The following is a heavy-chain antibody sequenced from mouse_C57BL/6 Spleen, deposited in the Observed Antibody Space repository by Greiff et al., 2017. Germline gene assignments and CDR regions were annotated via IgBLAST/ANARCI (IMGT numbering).Heavy chain of an antibody. CDR3: ARGYDGYAMDY. Sequence: VQLQQPGAELVMPGASVTLSCKASGYTFTSYWMHWVKQRPGQGLEWIGEIYPSDSYTNYNQKSKGKSTLTVDKSSSTAYMQLSSLTSEDSAVYYCARGYDGYAMDYWGQGTSVTVSS. CDR2: IYPSDSYT. V-gene: IGHV1-69*01. D-gene: IGHD2-14*01. J-gene: IGHJ4*01. CDR1: GYTFTSYW.